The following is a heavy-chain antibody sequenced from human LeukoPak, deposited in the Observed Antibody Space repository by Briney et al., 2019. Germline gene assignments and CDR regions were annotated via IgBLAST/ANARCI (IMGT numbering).Heavy chain of an antibody. CDR2: IYYSGST. J-gene: IGHJ4*02. CDR1: GGSISSGGYY. CDR3: ARDPIVGATRGSY. Sequence: SETLSLTCTVSGGSISSGGYYWSWIRQHPGKGLEWIGYIYYSGSTYYNPSLKSRVTISVDTSKNQFSLKLSSVTAADTAVYYCARDPIVGATRGSYWGQGTLVTVSS. V-gene: IGHV4-31*03. D-gene: IGHD1-26*01.